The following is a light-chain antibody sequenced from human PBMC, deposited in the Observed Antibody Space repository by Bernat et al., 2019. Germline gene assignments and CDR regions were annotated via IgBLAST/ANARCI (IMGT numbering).Light chain of an antibody. CDR3: QAWDSSTGV. CDR2: QDN. V-gene: IGLV3-1*01. CDR1: GNKY. J-gene: IGLJ3*02. Sequence: SYELTQPPSVSVSPGQTASITCSGVGNKYTCWYQQKPGQSPILVIYQDNKRPSGIPERFSASNSGNTATLTISGTQTMDEADYYWQAWDSSTGVFGGGTKLTVL.